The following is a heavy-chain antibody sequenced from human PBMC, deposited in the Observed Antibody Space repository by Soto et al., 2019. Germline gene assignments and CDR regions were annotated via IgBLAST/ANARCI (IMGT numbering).Heavy chain of an antibody. V-gene: IGHV4-31*03. Sequence: QVQLQESGPGLVKPSQTLSLTCTVSGGSISSGGYYWSWIRQHPGKGLEWIGYIYYSGSTYYNPSLKSRVTISVDTSKNQFSLKLSSVTAADTAVYYCARDRDPVPEYSYGYHYYYGMDVWGQGTTVTVSS. J-gene: IGHJ6*02. D-gene: IGHD5-18*01. CDR2: IYYSGST. CDR1: GGSISSGGYY. CDR3: ARDRDPVPEYSYGYHYYYGMDV.